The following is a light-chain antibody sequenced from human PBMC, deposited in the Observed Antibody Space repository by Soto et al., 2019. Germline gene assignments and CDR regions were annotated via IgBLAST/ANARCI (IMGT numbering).Light chain of an antibody. CDR2: ENA. V-gene: IGLV1-51*02. CDR3: GTWDSGLSGFV. Sequence: QSVLTQPPSVSAAPEQKVTISCSGSNSNIGNSYVYWYQQFPGAAPKLLMYENAKRASGIPDRFSGSKSGAAATLAITGIQTGDEADYYCGTWDSGLSGFVFGTGTKLTVL. J-gene: IGLJ1*01. CDR1: NSNIGNSY.